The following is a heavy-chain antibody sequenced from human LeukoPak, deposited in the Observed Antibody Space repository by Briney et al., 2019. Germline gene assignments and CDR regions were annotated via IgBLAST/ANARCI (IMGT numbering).Heavy chain of an antibody. J-gene: IGHJ4*02. CDR3: ARDSYSSSTWWVFDY. Sequence: GGSLRLSCAASGFTFSSYWMSWVRQAPGKGLEWVANIKQDGSEKYYVDSVKGRFTISRDNAKNSLYLQMNSLRAEDTAVYYCARDSYSSSTWWVFDYWGQGTLVTVSS. CDR2: IKQDGSEK. D-gene: IGHD6-13*01. V-gene: IGHV3-7*01. CDR1: GFTFSSYW.